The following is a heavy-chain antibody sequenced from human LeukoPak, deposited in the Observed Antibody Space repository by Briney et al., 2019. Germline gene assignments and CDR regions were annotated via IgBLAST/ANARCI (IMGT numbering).Heavy chain of an antibody. CDR1: VFTFSIHG. J-gene: IGHJ4*02. V-gene: IGHV3-30*03. CDR3: VRDGGVSGYDLLDY. Sequence: PGRSLRLSCAASVFTFSIHGIHGVRQARGKGLGWGAVISYDGSNKYYVDSVKGRFTISRDKSKNTLYLQMNSLRAEDMAVYYCVRDGGVSGYDLLDYWGQGALVTVSS. D-gene: IGHD5-12*01. CDR2: ISYDGSNK.